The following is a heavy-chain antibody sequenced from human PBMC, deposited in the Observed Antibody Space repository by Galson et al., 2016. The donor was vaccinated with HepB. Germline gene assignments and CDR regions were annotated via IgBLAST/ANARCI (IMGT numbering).Heavy chain of an antibody. CDR3: ARSLGWYFDV. CDR2: VSHSSTYV. J-gene: IGHJ2*01. CDR1: GFTFDNYT. D-gene: IGHD6-6*01. Sequence: SLRLSCAASGFTFDNYTMNWLRQAPGKGLEWVSSVSHSSTYVYYADSVQGRFTISRDNAKNSLYLEMNNLRVEDKAVFYCARSLGWYFDVWGRGTLVAVSS. V-gene: IGHV3-21*01.